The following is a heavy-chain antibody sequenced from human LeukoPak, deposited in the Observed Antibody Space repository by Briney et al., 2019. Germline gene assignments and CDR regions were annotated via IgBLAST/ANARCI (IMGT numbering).Heavy chain of an antibody. CDR3: ARGITVTAPHGMDV. Sequence: GGSLRLSCAASGFTFSSYWMHWVRQAPGKGLVWVSRINSDGSSTSYADSVKGRFTISRDNAKNTLYLQMNSLRAEDTAVYYCARGITVTAPHGMDVWGQGTTVTVSS. D-gene: IGHD4-17*01. V-gene: IGHV3-74*01. CDR2: INSDGSST. J-gene: IGHJ6*02. CDR1: GFTFSSYW.